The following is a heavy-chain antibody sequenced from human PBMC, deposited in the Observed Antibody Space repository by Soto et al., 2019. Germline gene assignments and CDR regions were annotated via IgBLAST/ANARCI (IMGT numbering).Heavy chain of an antibody. CDR1: CFIFIRIW. J-gene: IGHJ4*02. CDR2: INENGSEK. V-gene: IGHV3-7*01. D-gene: IGHD6-19*01. Sequence: GGSLRLSCRCSCFIFIRIWMSWVRQAPGKGPQWVANINENGSEKNYVASVKGRFIISRDNGKKSLYLQMNNLRVEDTAIYYCATEAEVAVGATAFDSWGQGTLVTVSS. CDR3: ATEAEVAVGATAFDS.